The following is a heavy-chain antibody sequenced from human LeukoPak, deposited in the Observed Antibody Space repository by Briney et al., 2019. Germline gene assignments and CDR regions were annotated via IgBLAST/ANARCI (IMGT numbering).Heavy chain of an antibody. CDR2: MSSSGTVI. J-gene: IGHJ4*02. CDR3: AKDKWELRRDYYDF. CDR1: GFTFRDYY. D-gene: IGHD1-26*01. Sequence: GGSLRLSYAASGFTFRDYYMSWVRQAPGKGLEWVSYMSSSGTVIYYADSVKGRFTISRDNSKNSLYLQMNSVRAEDTAVYYCAKDKWELRRDYYDFWRQGTLVTVSS. V-gene: IGHV3-11*01.